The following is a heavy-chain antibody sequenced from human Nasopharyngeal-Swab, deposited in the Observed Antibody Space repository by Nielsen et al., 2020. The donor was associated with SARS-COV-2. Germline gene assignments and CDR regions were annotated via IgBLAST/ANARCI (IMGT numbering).Heavy chain of an antibody. Sequence: GESLKISCAASGFTFSSYSMNWVRQAPGKGLEWVSYISSSSSTIYYADSVKGRFTISRDNAKNSLYLQMNSLRAEDTAVYYCARDVVVETYYYYYMDVWGKGTTVTVPS. CDR2: ISSSSSTI. V-gene: IGHV3-48*01. CDR3: ARDVVVETYYYYYMDV. CDR1: GFTFSSYS. J-gene: IGHJ6*03. D-gene: IGHD2-2*01.